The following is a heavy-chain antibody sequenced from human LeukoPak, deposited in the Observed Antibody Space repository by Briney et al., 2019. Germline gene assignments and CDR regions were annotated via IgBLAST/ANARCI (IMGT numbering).Heavy chain of an antibody. CDR3: ARSDVVVTAMGFDY. V-gene: IGHV3-53*01. CDR2: IYSGGST. J-gene: IGHJ4*02. D-gene: IGHD2-21*02. Sequence: GGSLSLSCAASGFTVSSNYMSWVRQAPGKGLEWVSVIYSGGSTYYADSVKGRFTISRDNSKNTLYLQMNSLRAEDTAVYYCARSDVVVTAMGFDYWGQGTLVTVSS. CDR1: GFTVSSNY.